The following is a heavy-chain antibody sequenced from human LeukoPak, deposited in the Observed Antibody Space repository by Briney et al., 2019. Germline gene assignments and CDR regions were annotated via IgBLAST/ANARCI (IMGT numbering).Heavy chain of an antibody. V-gene: IGHV3-33*01. J-gene: IGHJ4*02. D-gene: IGHD3-16*01. CDR3: ARESSTWGDAFDY. CDR1: GFTFSNYG. Sequence: WRSLRLSCAASGFTFSNYGMHWVRQAPGKGLEWVAVIWFDGSNKYYADSVKGRFTISRDNSKNTLYLQMNSLRAEDTAVYYCARESSTWGDAFDYWGQGTLVTVSS. CDR2: IWFDGSNK.